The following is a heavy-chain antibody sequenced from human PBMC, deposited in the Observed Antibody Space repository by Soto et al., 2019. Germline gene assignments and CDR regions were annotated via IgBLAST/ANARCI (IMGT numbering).Heavy chain of an antibody. Sequence: SETLSLTCTVSGGSISSGDYSWTWVRQSPGKGLEWIGHIYNSGITYYNPSLKSRVVIPIDTSRNQFSLRLNSLTAADRAVYFCARGVTVFGLVSCFWFDPWGQGTVVTVSS. CDR3: ARGVTVFGLVSCFWFDP. CDR2: IYNSGIT. V-gene: IGHV4-30-4*01. J-gene: IGHJ5*02. CDR1: GGSISSGDYS. D-gene: IGHD3-3*01.